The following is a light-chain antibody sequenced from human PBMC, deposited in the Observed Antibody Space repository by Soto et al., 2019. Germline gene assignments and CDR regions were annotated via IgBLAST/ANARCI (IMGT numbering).Light chain of an antibody. J-gene: IGKJ1*01. CDR2: WAS. CDR1: QTVLANSNNMNY. V-gene: IGKV4-1*01. Sequence: DIVMTQSPDSLAVSLGERATINCKSSQTVLANSNNMNYLAWYQQKPGQPPKLVIYWASTRESGVPERFSGSGSETDFNLTISRLQPEDVAMYYCHQYFKSPWTFGQGTKVEIK. CDR3: HQYFKSPWT.